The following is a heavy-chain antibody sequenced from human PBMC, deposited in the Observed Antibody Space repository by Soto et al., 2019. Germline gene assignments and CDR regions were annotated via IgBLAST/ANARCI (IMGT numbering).Heavy chain of an antibody. CDR2: VYRTGST. D-gene: IGHD3-22*01. Sequence: SETLSLTCAVSGGSISTSNWWSWVRQPPGKGLEWIGEVYRTGSTNYNPSLESRVTISVDTSKNQFSLKLSSVTAADTAVYYCARGSYYYDSSGYYVWGQGTLVT. V-gene: IGHV4-4*02. CDR1: GGSISTSNW. J-gene: IGHJ4*02. CDR3: ARGSYYYDSSGYYV.